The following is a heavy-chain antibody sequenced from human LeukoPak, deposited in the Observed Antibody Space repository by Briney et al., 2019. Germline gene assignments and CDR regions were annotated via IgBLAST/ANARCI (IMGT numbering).Heavy chain of an antibody. CDR3: ARYHSTWGLNY. D-gene: IGHD2-2*01. Sequence: SGTLSLTCTVSGASISSITYYWGWIRQPPGKGLEWIGSIYYSGSTYHTTSLKSRVTISIDTSNNQFSLKLTSVTAADTAVYYCARYHSTWGLNYWGQGTLVTVSS. J-gene: IGHJ4*02. CDR1: GASISSITYY. CDR2: IYYSGST. V-gene: IGHV4-39*01.